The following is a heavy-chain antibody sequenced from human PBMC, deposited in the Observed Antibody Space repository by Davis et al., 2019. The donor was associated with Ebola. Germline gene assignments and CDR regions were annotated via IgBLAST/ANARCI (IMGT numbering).Heavy chain of an antibody. CDR3: ARGVAGRVRGVPWAMDV. D-gene: IGHD3-10*01. J-gene: IGHJ6*02. V-gene: IGHV3-13*01. Sequence: GGSLRLSCAASGFSFSTYDMHWVRQATGKGLGWVSAIGTAGDTYYPGSVKGRFTISRENAKKSLYLQMNSLGAGDTAVYYCARGVAGRVRGVPWAMDVWGQGTTVTVSS. CDR2: IGTAGDT. CDR1: GFSFSTYD.